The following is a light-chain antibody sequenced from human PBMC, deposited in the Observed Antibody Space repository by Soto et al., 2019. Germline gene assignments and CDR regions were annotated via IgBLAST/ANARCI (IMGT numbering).Light chain of an antibody. CDR2: DAS. CDR3: QQYGSSPTWT. V-gene: IGKV3-20*01. Sequence: EIVLTQSPATLSLSPGERATLSCRASQSIGYYLAWYQEKPGQAPRLLIYDASSRATGIPDRFSGSGSGTDFTLTISRLEPEDFAVYYCQQYGSSPTWTFGQGTKVDIK. CDR1: QSIGYY. J-gene: IGKJ1*01.